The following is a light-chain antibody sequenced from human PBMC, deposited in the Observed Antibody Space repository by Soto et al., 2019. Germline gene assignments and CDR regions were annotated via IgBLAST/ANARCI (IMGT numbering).Light chain of an antibody. CDR1: QSVSDN. V-gene: IGKV3D-15*02. CDR2: GAS. J-gene: IGKJ1*01. Sequence: EIVMTQSPATLSVSPGERATLSCRASQSVSDNLAWYQQKPGQAPRLLIYGASTRATGIPARFSGSGSGTEFSLTISSLQSEDFAVYYCQQYGTSPRTFGQGTRV. CDR3: QQYGTSPRT.